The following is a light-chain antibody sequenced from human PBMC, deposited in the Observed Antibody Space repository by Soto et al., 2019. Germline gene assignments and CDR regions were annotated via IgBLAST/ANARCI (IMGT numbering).Light chain of an antibody. CDR1: TSDIGRYSY. J-gene: IGLJ2*01. V-gene: IGLV2-14*01. CDR2: EVS. Sequence: QSALTQPASVSGSPGQSITISCTGTTSDIGRYSYVSWYQQHPGKAPKLIIYEVSFRPSGISTRFSGSKADNTASLTISGLQAEDEADYFCSSYSTTSSPHVRFGRGTKLTVL. CDR3: SSYSTTSSPHVR.